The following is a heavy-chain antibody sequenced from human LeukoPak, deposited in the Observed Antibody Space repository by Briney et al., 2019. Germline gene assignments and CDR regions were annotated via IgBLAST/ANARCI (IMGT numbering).Heavy chain of an antibody. CDR3: ASDIAVAGNYYGMDV. V-gene: IGHV3-11*01. Sequence: GGSLRLSCAASGFTFSDYYMSWIRQAPGKGLEWVSYISSSGSTIYYADSVKGRFTISRDYAKNSLYLQMNSLRAEDTAVYYCASDIAVAGNYYGMDVWGQGTTVTVSS. CDR2: ISSSGSTI. CDR1: GFTFSDYY. J-gene: IGHJ6*02. D-gene: IGHD6-19*01.